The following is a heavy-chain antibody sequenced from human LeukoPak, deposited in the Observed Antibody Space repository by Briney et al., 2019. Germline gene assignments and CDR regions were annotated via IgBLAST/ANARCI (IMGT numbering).Heavy chain of an antibody. CDR1: GGSISSYY. CDR3: ARDLTDIVVVGWFDP. V-gene: IGHV4-59*12. Sequence: SETLSLTCTVSGGSISSYYWSWIRQPPGKGLEWIGYIYYSGSTNYNPSLKSRVTMSVDTSKNQFSLKLSSVTAADTAVYYCARDLTDIVVVGWFDPWGQGTLVTVSS. D-gene: IGHD2-2*01. J-gene: IGHJ5*02. CDR2: IYYSGST.